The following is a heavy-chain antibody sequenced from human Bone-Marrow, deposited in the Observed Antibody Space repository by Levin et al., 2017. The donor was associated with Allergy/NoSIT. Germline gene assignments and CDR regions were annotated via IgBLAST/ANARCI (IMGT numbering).Heavy chain of an antibody. Sequence: ASETLSLTCAVSGASASSAFCWSWVRQSPEKGLEWLGDVYQSGSTSYNPSLGSRVTMSVDKSENQFHLRLTSVTAADTAIYYCVRVTRGTLSSWDWGQGTLATVSS. CDR1: GASASSAFC. CDR2: VYQSGST. D-gene: IGHD2/OR15-2a*01. J-gene: IGHJ4*02. V-gene: IGHV4-4*02. CDR3: VRVTRGTLSSWD.